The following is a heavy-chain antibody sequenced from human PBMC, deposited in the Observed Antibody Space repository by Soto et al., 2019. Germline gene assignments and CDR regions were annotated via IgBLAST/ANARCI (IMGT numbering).Heavy chain of an antibody. D-gene: IGHD3-10*01. J-gene: IGHJ6*02. CDR1: GGSISSGDYY. Sequence: PSETPSLTCTVSGGSISSGDYYWSWIRQPPGKGLEWIGYIYYSGSTYYNPSLKSRVTISVDTSKNQFSLKLSSVTAADTAVYYRAREPSGWGVWYYGMDVWGQGTTVTVSS. CDR3: AREPSGWGVWYYGMDV. V-gene: IGHV4-30-4*01. CDR2: IYYSGST.